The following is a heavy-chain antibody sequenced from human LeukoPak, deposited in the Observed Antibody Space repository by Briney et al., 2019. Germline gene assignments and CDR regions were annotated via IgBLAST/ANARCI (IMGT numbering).Heavy chain of an antibody. D-gene: IGHD5-18*01. CDR3: ARDRGADTASTD. CDR2: ISYTGST. J-gene: IGHJ4*02. CDR1: GGSISPYY. Sequence: PSETLSLTCTVSGGSISPYYWTWIRQPPGKGLEWIGEISYTGSTDYNPSLKSRVTISVDTSENQFSLKLSSVTAADTAVYYCARDRGADTASTDWGQGTLVTVSS. V-gene: IGHV4-59*01.